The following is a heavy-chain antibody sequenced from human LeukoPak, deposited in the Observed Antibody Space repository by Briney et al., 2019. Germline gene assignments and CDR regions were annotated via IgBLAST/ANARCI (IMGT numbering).Heavy chain of an antibody. CDR3: ARFFGSGSYYGEDFDY. D-gene: IGHD3-10*01. CDR1: GFTFSSYS. V-gene: IGHV3-48*01. Sequence: GGSLRLSCAASGFTFSSYSMNWVRQAPGKGLEWISYISSSSSIYYADSVKGRFTISRDNAKNSLYLQMNSLRAEDTAVYYCARFFGSGSYYGEDFDYWGQGTLVTVSS. J-gene: IGHJ4*02. CDR2: ISSSSSI.